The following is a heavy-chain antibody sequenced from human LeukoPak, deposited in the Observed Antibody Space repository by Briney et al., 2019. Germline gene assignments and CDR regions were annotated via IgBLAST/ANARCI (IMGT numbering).Heavy chain of an antibody. CDR3: ARGYSYAYYFVF. D-gene: IGHD5-18*01. CDR2: MYHSGST. Sequence: PSETLSLTCAVSDYSISSGYYWAWIRQPPGKGLEWIGSMYHSGSTYYNPSLKSRVTISVDTSKNQFSLKLSSVTAADTDVYYCARGYSYAYYFVFWGQGTLVTVSS. V-gene: IGHV4-38-2*01. J-gene: IGHJ4*02. CDR1: DYSISSGYY.